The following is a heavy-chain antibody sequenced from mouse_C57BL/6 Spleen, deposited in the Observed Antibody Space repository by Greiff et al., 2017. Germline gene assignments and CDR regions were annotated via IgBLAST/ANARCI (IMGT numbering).Heavy chain of an antibody. V-gene: IGHV1-7*01. J-gene: IGHJ2*01. CDR3: ASTFITTVVDGFDY. CDR1: GYTFTSYW. Sequence: VQLQQSGAELAKPGASVKLSCKASGYTFTSYWMHWVKQRPGQGLEWIGYINPSSGYTKYNQKFKDKATLTADKSSSTAYMLLSSLTYEDSAVYYCASTFITTVVDGFDYWGQGTTLTVSS. D-gene: IGHD1-1*01. CDR2: INPSSGYT.